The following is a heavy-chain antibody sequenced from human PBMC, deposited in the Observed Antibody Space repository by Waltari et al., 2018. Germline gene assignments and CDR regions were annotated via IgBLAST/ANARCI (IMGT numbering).Heavy chain of an antibody. V-gene: IGHV1-69*06. CDR1: GGTFSSYA. CDR2: IIPIFGTA. CDR3: AKSATYYDFWSGPTLNY. J-gene: IGHJ4*02. D-gene: IGHD3-3*01. Sequence: QVQLVQSGAEVKKPGSSVKVSCKASGGTFSSYAISWVRQAPGQGLEWMGGIIPIFGTANYAQKFQGRVTMTRDTSTSTVYMELSSLRSEDTAVYYCAKSATYYDFWSGPTLNYWGQGTLVTVSS.